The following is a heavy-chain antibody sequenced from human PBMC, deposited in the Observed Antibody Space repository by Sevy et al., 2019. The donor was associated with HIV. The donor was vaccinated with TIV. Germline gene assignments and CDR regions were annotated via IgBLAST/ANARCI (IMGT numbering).Heavy chain of an antibody. CDR1: GFRFDIFA. V-gene: IGHV3-23*01. CDR2: IGGPSET. Sequence: GGSLRLSCAASGFRFDIFAMGWVRQAPEKGLEWVSTIGGPSETFYADSVKGRFTISRDNLRNILYLEMNSLRAEDTAVYFCAKDSTDHNVIYDPFDIWGQGTTVTVSS. CDR3: AKDSTDHNVIYDPFDI. D-gene: IGHD2-21*01. J-gene: IGHJ3*02.